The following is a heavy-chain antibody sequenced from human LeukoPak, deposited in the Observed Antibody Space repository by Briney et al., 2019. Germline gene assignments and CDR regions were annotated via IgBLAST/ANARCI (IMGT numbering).Heavy chain of an antibody. CDR2: INHSGST. V-gene: IGHV4-34*01. J-gene: IGHJ5*02. CDR1: GGSFSGYY. Sequence: SETLSLTCAVYGGSFSGYYWSWIRQPPGKGLEWIGEINHSGSTNYNPSLKSRVTISVDTSKNQFSLKLSSVTAADTAVYYCARDRYSSGWYPSNWFDPWGQGTLVTVSS. D-gene: IGHD6-19*01. CDR3: ARDRYSSGWYPSNWFDP.